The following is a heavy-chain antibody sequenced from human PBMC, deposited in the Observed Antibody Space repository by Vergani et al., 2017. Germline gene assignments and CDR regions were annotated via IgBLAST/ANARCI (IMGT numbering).Heavy chain of an antibody. J-gene: IGHJ3*02. CDR3: ARQFWVSQGVGAFET. Sequence: QLNFQESGPELLKPSETLSLTCSVPGYPISRGNYWGWIRQPPGKGLEWIATVFLRGGAYYNPSLRRRVTISVETSKNQLSLRLTTLTAADTAVYYCARQFWVSQGVGAFETWGRGTEVSVSS. V-gene: IGHV4-38-2*02. CDR1: GYPISRGNY. CDR2: VFLRGGA. D-gene: IGHD3-16*01.